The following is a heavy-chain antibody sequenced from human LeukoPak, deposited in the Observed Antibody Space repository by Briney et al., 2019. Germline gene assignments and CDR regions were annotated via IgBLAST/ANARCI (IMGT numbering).Heavy chain of an antibody. CDR2: IYYTGST. J-gene: IGHJ4*02. D-gene: IGHD5-24*01. CDR3: ARGNDVEIFFDY. V-gene: IGHV4-30-4*01. Sequence: SQTLSLTCTVSGGSISSGDYYWSWVRQPPGEGLEWIGYIYYTGSTNYNPSLKSRVTISVDTSKNQISLKLSSVTAADTAVYYCARGNDVEIFFDYWGQGTLVTVSS. CDR1: GGSISSGDYY.